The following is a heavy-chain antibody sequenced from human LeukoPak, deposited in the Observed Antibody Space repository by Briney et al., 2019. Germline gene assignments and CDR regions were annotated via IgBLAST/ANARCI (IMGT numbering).Heavy chain of an antibody. J-gene: IGHJ4*02. D-gene: IGHD3-10*01. CDR1: GFTFSSYG. Sequence: PGGSLRLSCAASGFTFSSYGMHWVRQAPGKGLEWVAVISYDGSNKYYADSVKGRFTISRDNSKNTLYLQMNSLRAEDTAVYYCAKDRGYPTLDYWGQGTLVTVSS. CDR3: AKDRGYPTLDY. CDR2: ISYDGSNK. V-gene: IGHV3-30*18.